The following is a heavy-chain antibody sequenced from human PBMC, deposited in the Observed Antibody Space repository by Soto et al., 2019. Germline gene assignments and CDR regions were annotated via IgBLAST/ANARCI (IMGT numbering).Heavy chain of an antibody. CDR2: IHYSGST. V-gene: IGHV4-31*03. Sequence: SETLSLTCSVSGGPISSGGYYWSWIRQHPEKGLEWIGYIHYSGSTFYNPSLQSRLSISVDTSESQFSLRLSSVTAADTAVYHCARDRGGYADSWGQGILVTVSS. D-gene: IGHD3-22*01. CDR3: ARDRGGYADS. CDR1: GGPISSGGYY. J-gene: IGHJ5*01.